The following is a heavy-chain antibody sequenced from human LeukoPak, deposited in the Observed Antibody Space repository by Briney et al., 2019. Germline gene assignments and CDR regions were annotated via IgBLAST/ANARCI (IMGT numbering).Heavy chain of an antibody. V-gene: IGHV4-59*01. CDR1: GGSISSYY. CDR2: IYYSGST. Sequence: SETLSLTCTVSGGSISSYYWSWIRQPPGKGLEWIGYIYYSGSTNYNPSLKSRVTISVDTSKNQFSLKLSSVTAADTAVYYCARVYCSSTSCELVWGDAFDIWGQGTMVTVSS. J-gene: IGHJ3*02. CDR3: ARVYCSSTSCELVWGDAFDI. D-gene: IGHD2-2*01.